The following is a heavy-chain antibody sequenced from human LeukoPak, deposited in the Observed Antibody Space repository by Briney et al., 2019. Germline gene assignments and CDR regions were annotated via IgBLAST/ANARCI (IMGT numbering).Heavy chain of an antibody. J-gene: IGHJ4*02. CDR3: ARDYCSSTSCLFDY. V-gene: IGHV1-8*01. Sequence: GASVKVSCKASGYTFTSYDINWVRQATGQGLEWMGWMNPNSGNTGYAQKFQGRVAMTRDTSIGTAFMELTRLRSDDTAVYYCARDYCSSTSCLFDYWGQGTLVTVSS. D-gene: IGHD2-2*01. CDR2: MNPNSGNT. CDR1: GYTFTSYD.